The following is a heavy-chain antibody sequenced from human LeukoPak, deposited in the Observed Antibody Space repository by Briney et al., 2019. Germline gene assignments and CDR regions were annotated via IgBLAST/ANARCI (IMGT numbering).Heavy chain of an antibody. CDR2: ISYDRSNK. V-gene: IGHV3-30*04. D-gene: IGHD2-21*01. Sequence: QSGGSLRLSCAASGFTFSSYAMHWVRQAPGKGLEWVAVISYDRSNKYYADSVKGRFTISRDNSKNTLYLQMNSLRAEDAAVYYCAKAPVTTCRGAYCYPFDYWGQGTLVTVSS. CDR3: AKAPVTTCRGAYCYPFDY. CDR1: GFTFSSYA. J-gene: IGHJ4*02.